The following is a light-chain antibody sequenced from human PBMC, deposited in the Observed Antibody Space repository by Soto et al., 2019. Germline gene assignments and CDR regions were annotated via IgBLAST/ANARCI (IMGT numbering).Light chain of an antibody. J-gene: IGKJ1*01. CDR1: QSISSY. CDR3: QQSYSTPPRT. V-gene: IGKV1-39*01. CDR2: AAS. Sequence: DIQMTQSPSSLSASVGDRVTITCRASQSISSYLNWYQQKPGKAPKLLIYAASSLQIGVPSRFSGSGSGTDFTLTISSLQPEDFATYYCQQSYSTPPRTFGQGTKVEIK.